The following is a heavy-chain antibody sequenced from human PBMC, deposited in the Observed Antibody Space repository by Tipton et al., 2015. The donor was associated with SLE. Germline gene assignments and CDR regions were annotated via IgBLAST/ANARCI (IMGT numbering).Heavy chain of an antibody. CDR2: IYYSGTP. CDR1: GASVRTMRYF. CDR3: ARGYDYWSGYGYFDP. V-gene: IGHV4-39*01. J-gene: IGHJ5*02. D-gene: IGHD3-3*01. Sequence: GASVRTMRYFWGWIRQPPGKGFEWIGSIYYSGTPYYNPSLTGRVTISFDTSKDQVSLKLTSVTAADTAVYFCARGYDYWSGYGYFDPWGQGNLVTVSS.